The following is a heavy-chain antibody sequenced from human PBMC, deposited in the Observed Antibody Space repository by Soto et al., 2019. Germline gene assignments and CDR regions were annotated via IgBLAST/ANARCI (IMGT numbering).Heavy chain of an antibody. CDR3: ARRYGPGFDY. V-gene: IGHV4-59*08. D-gene: IGHD4-17*01. Sequence: QVQLQESGPGLVKPSETLSLTCTVSGGSISSYYWSWIRQPPGKELEWIGYIYYSGSTNYNPSLKDRVTQPIDTSNNQFSLTLSSVPAADTAVYYCARRYGPGFDYWGQGTLVTVSS. J-gene: IGHJ4*02. CDR2: IYYSGST. CDR1: GGSISSYY.